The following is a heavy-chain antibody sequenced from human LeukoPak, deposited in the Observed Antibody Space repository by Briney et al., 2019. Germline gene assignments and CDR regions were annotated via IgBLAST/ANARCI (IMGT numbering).Heavy chain of an antibody. Sequence: GGSLRLSCAASGFTFSSQAMHWVRQAPGKGLEWVAVTSGDERSKYYTDSVKGRFTISRDNAKNTVYLQINSLRAEDTAVYYCARDYVSGSFGPWGQGTLVTVSS. V-gene: IGHV3-30*04. CDR2: TSGDERSK. CDR3: ARDYVSGSFGP. J-gene: IGHJ5*02. CDR1: GFTFSSQA. D-gene: IGHD3-10*01.